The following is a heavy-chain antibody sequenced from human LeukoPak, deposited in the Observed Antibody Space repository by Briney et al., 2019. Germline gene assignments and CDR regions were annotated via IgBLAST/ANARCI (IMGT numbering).Heavy chain of an antibody. CDR2: INAGNGNT. CDR1: GYTFTSYA. CDR3: ARGRRPYYYDSSGYFYDFDY. V-gene: IGHV1-3*01. Sequence: ASVTVSCTASGYTFTSYAMHWVRQAPGQRLEWMGWINAGNGNTKYSQKFQGWVTMTRDTSISTAYMELSRLRSDDTAVYYCARGRRPYYYDSSGYFYDFDYWGQGTLVTVSS. D-gene: IGHD3-22*01. J-gene: IGHJ4*02.